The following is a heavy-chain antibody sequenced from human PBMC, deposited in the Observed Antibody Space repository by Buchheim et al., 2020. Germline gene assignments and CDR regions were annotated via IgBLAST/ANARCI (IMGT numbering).Heavy chain of an antibody. CDR2: ISYDGSNK. J-gene: IGHJ4*02. D-gene: IGHD6-13*01. CDR3: AKALGSSGVDY. Sequence: QVQLVESGGGVVQPGRSLRLSCAASGFTFSSYGMHWVRQAPGKGLEWVAVISYDGSNKYYADSVKGRFTISRDNSKNKLYLQMNSLRAEDTAVYYCAKALGSSGVDYWGQGTL. V-gene: IGHV3-30*18. CDR1: GFTFSSYG.